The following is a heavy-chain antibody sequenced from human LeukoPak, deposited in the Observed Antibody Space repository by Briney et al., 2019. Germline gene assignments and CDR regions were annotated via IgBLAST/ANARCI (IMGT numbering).Heavy chain of an antibody. CDR2: INLNSGGT. CDR1: GYTFTGYY. D-gene: IGHD2-2*01. V-gene: IGHV1-2*02. J-gene: IGHJ5*02. CDR3: ARDWGGYCSSTSCYLCNWFDP. Sequence: EASVKVSCKASGYTFTGYYMHWVRQAPGQGLEWMGWINLNSGGTNYAQKFQGRVTMTRDTSISAAYMELSRLRSDDTAVYYCARDWGGYCSSTSCYLCNWFDPWGQGTLVTVSS.